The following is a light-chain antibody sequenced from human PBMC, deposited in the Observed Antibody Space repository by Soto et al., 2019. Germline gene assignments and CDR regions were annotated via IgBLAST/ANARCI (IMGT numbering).Light chain of an antibody. CDR1: QDITIK. CDR2: DAS. CDR3: QQYNNLPRT. Sequence: DIQMTQSPTSLSASVGDRVTITCQASQDITIKLNWYQQKPGKAPKLLIYDASSLERGAPSRFSGSGSGTDFTFTISSLQPEDIATYYCQQYNNLPRTFGPGTRLEIK. V-gene: IGKV1-33*01. J-gene: IGKJ5*01.